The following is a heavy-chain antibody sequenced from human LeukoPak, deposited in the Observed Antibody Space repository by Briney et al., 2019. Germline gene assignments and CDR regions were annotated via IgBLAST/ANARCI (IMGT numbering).Heavy chain of an antibody. CDR1: GYTFTGYY. J-gene: IGHJ5*02. D-gene: IGHD3-10*01. V-gene: IGHV1-2*02. CDR2: INLYSGGT. Sequence: ASVKVSCKASGYTFTGYYMHWVRQAPGQGLEWMGWINLYSGGTNYAQKFQGRDTMTRDTSISTAYMELSRLRSDDTAVYYCARAMVRGVNPLPFDPWGQGTLVTVSS. CDR3: ARAMVRGVNPLPFDP.